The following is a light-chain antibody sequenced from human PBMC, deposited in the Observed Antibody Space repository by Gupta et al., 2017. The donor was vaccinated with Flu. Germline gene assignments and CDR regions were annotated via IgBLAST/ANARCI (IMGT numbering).Light chain of an antibody. Sequence: DIQMTQSPSSLSASVGDRVTITCRASQGVRNELGWFQQKPGEGPKRLIYDASSFQSGVPSRFSGSGFGTEFTLTINSLQPEDFATYYCLQSYSVPWTFGQGTKVEVK. CDR3: LQSYSVPWT. CDR1: QGVRNE. J-gene: IGKJ1*01. V-gene: IGKV1-17*01. CDR2: DAS.